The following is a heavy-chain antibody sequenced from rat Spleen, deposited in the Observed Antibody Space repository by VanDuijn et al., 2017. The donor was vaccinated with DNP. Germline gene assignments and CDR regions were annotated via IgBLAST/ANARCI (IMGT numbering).Heavy chain of an antibody. Sequence: EVQLVESGGDLVQPGRSLKLSCVASGFMFDNHWMTWVRQAPGRGLEWIASITSGRGSTSYPDSVKGRFTISRDNAKSSLYLQMDSLRSEDTATYYCATGVYGGYEDWFAYWGQGTLVTVSS. V-gene: IGHV5-31*01. CDR3: ATGVYGGYEDWFAY. CDR1: GFMFDNHW. J-gene: IGHJ3*01. CDR2: ITSGRGST. D-gene: IGHD1-11*01.